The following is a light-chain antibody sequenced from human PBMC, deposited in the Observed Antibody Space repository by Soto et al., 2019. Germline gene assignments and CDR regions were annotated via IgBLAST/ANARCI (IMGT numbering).Light chain of an antibody. V-gene: IGKV3-15*01. Sequence: EIVMTQSPATLSVSPGERATLSCRASQSVSSTLAWYQLRPGQAPSLLIYGASTRATGIPARFSGSGSGTEFTLTISSLQSEDFAVYYCQQYNEWPRTFGQGTKVEIK. CDR1: QSVSST. CDR2: GAS. CDR3: QQYNEWPRT. J-gene: IGKJ1*01.